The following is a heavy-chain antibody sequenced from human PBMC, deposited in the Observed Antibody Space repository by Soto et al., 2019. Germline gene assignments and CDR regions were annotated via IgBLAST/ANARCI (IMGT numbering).Heavy chain of an antibody. J-gene: IGHJ5*02. V-gene: IGHV3-74*01. D-gene: IGHD2-15*01. Sequence: EVQLVESGGGVVQPGGSLRLSCAASGLTFSGYWMHWVRQAPGKGLVWVSRIDTDGRVTNYADSVEGRFTISRDDAKNTLYLQKNSLRAEDTAVYYCARDTPHHCFHPWGQGILVTVSS. CDR1: GLTFSGYW. CDR3: ARDTPHHCFHP. CDR2: IDTDGRVT.